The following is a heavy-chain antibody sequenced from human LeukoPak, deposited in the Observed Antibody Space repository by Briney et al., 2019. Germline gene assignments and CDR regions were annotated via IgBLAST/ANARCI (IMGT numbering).Heavy chain of an antibody. Sequence: ASVKVSCKTSGYTFIGYFIHWVRQAPGQGLEWMGWIDPNSGETKFAKKFQGRVTLTRDTTTTTVYMESNSLKSDDTAVYFCARLRGGYCTGDKCYGDFFFDNWGQGTLVTVTS. J-gene: IGHJ4*02. CDR1: GYTFIGYF. CDR2: IDPNSGET. V-gene: IGHV1-2*02. D-gene: IGHD2-8*02. CDR3: ARLRGGYCTGDKCYGDFFFDN.